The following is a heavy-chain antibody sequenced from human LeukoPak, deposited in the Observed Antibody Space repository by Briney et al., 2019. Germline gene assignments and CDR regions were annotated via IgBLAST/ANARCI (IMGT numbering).Heavy chain of an antibody. J-gene: IGHJ6*03. CDR3: ANGYCTNGVCYPYYYYYMDV. CDR1: GFTFSGYG. CDR2: IRYDESNK. Sequence: PGGSLRLSCAASGFTFSGYGMHWVRQAPGKGLEWVAFIRYDESNKYYADSVKGRFTISRDNSKNTLYLQMNSLRAEDTAVYYCANGYCTNGVCYPYYYYYMDVWGKGTTVTVSS. V-gene: IGHV3-30*02. D-gene: IGHD2-8*01.